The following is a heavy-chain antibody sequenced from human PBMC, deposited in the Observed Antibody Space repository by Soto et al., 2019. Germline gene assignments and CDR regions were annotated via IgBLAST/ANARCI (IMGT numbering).Heavy chain of an antibody. CDR1: GFTFSSYA. J-gene: IGHJ4*02. CDR3: ARDGCSLWFGLRGAFDY. D-gene: IGHD3-10*01. CDR2: ISYDGSNK. V-gene: IGHV3-30-3*01. Sequence: PGGSLRLSCAASGFTFSSYAMHWVRQAPGKGLEWVAVISYDGSNKYYADSVKSRFTISRDNSKNTLYLQMNSLRAEDTAVYYCARDGCSLWFGLRGAFDYWGQGTLVTVSS.